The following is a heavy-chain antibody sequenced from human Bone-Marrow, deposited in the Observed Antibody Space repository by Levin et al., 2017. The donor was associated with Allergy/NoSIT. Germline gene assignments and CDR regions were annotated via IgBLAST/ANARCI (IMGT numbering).Heavy chain of an antibody. CDR1: GFTFDDYA. CDR2: ISWNSGKI. J-gene: IGHJ3*02. Sequence: GGSLRLSCAASGFTFDDYAMHWVRQTPGGGLEWVSGISWNSGKIGYGDSMKGRFTISRDNAKSSLYLQMNSLRVEDTALYYCAKTRGFSFGIDAFDMWGQGTMVTVSS. D-gene: IGHD5-12*01. CDR3: AKTRGFSFGIDAFDM. V-gene: IGHV3-9*01.